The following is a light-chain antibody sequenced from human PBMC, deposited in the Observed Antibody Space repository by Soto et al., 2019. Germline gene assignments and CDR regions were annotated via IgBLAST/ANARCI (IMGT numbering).Light chain of an antibody. CDR3: KHYVYPQWT. V-gene: IGKV3-15*01. CDR2: GAY. J-gene: IGKJ1*01. Sequence: EIVMTQSPATLSVSPGERATLSCRASQSVSSNSAWYQQKPGQAHRLLIYGAYTRATGIQARFSGSGSGTEFTLTIRRLEPEDFAVYFCKHYVYPQWTFGPGTKVDI. CDR1: QSVSSN.